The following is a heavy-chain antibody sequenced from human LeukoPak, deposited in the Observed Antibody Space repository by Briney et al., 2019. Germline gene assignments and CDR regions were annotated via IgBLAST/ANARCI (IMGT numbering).Heavy chain of an antibody. CDR1: GYSISSGYY. J-gene: IGHJ4*02. V-gene: IGHV4-38-2*02. CDR2: IYHSGST. Sequence: SETLSLTCTVSGYSISSGYYWGWIRPPPGKGLEWIGSIYHSGSTYYNPSLKSRVTISVDTSKNQFSLKLSSVTAADTAVYYCARAEGTGYSYGAMFDYWGQGTLVTVSS. D-gene: IGHD5-18*01. CDR3: ARAEGTGYSYGAMFDY.